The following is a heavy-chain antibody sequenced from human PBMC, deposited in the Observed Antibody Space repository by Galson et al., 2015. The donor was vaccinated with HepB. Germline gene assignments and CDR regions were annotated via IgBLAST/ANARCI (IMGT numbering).Heavy chain of an antibody. D-gene: IGHD4-11*01. CDR2: IIPIFGTA. V-gene: IGHV1-69*13. CDR1: GGTFSRYA. CDR3: AVPSAVSPYYYYGMDV. Sequence: SVKVSCKASGGTFSRYAISWVRQAPGQGLEWMGGIIPIFGTANYAQKFQGRVTITADESTSTAYMELSSLRSEDTAVYYCAVPSAVSPYYYYGMDVWGQGTTVTVSS. J-gene: IGHJ6*02.